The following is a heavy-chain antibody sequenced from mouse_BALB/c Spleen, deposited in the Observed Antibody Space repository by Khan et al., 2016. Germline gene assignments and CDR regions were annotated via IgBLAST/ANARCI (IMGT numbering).Heavy chain of an antibody. J-gene: IGHJ4*01. Sequence: QVQLQQSGAELARPGASVKMSCKASGYTFTTYTVHWVKQRPGQGLEWIGYINPSSDYTNYNQNFKDKATLTADKSSSTAYMQLNTLTSEDSAVYFCARSGNYVRSAMDFWGQGTSVTVSS. CDR2: INPSSDYT. CDR3: ARSGNYVRSAMDF. CDR1: GYTFTTYT. D-gene: IGHD2-1*01. V-gene: IGHV1-4*01.